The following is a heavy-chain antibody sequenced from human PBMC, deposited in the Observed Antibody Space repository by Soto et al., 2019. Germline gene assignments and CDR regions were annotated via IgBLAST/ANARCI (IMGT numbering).Heavy chain of an antibody. CDR1: GGTFSSYA. CDR3: GRDVSRYNWNYELLGWFGP. CDR2: IIPIFGTA. J-gene: IGHJ5*02. V-gene: IGHV1-69*12. D-gene: IGHD1-7*01. Sequence: QVQLVQSGAEVKKPGSSVKVSCKASGGTFSSYAISWVRQAPGQGLEWMGGIIPIFGTANYAQKFQGRVTITADESTSTAYMELSSLSSEETAVYYCGRDVSRYNWNYELLGWFGPWGQGTLVTVSS.